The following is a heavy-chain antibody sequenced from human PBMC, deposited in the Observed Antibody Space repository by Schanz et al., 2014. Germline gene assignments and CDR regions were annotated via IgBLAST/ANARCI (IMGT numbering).Heavy chain of an antibody. CDR2: IDGRGITT. CDR1: GFTFSNCD. D-gene: IGHD3-16*01. J-gene: IGHJ3*01. CDR3: TRDRGALINHNDALDL. Sequence: EVHLEESGGGLVQPGGSQRLSCAVSGFTFSNCDMTWVRQAPGKGLEWVAIIDGRGITTFYADSVKGRFTISRDEVKHSVYLQMNSLRDDDTAVYYCTRDRGALINHNDALDLWGQGTMVSVSS. V-gene: IGHV3-23*04.